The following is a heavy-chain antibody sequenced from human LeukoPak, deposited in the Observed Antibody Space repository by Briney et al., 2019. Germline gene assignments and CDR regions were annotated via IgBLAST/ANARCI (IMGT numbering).Heavy chain of an antibody. D-gene: IGHD1-1*01. Sequence: ASVKVSCTTSGYTFSNYGISWVRQAPGQGLEWMGWITAYNGNRLYAQRFQGRITLTTDTSTSTSYMELRSLEYDDTAIYYCARDNDKVVDHWGQGTLVTVSS. J-gene: IGHJ4*01. CDR1: GYTFSNYG. CDR2: ITAYNGNR. V-gene: IGHV1-18*01. CDR3: ARDNDKVVDH.